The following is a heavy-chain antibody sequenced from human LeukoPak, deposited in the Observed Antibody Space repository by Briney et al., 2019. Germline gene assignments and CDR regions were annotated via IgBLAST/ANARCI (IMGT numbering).Heavy chain of an antibody. D-gene: IGHD6-6*01. CDR1: GGSISSSNW. Sequence: PSETLSLTCAVSGGSISSSNWWSWVRQPPGKGLEWIGEIYHSGSTNYNPSLKSRVTMSVDTSKNQFSLKLSSVTAADTAVYFCARVTYSSSSMSVDGFDIWGQGTMVTVSS. CDR3: ARVTYSSSSMSVDGFDI. J-gene: IGHJ3*02. CDR2: IYHSGST. V-gene: IGHV4-4*02.